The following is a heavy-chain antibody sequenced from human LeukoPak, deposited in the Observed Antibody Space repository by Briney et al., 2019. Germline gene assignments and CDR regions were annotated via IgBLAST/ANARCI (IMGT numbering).Heavy chain of an antibody. CDR2: ISGSGTST. CDR1: GFTFSSYA. D-gene: IGHD2-15*01. CDR3: AKFCSAGSCSFLPI. Sequence: PGGSLRLSCAASGFTFSSYAMSWVRQAPGKGLEWVSAISGSGTSTYYEDSVKGRFTISRDNSKNTLYLQMSSLTAGDMAVYYCAKFCSAGSCSFLPIWGQGTLVTVSS. V-gene: IGHV3-23*01. J-gene: IGHJ4*02.